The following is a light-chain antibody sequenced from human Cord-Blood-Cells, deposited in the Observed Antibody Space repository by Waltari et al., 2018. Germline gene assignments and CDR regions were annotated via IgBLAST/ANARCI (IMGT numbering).Light chain of an antibody. J-gene: IGLJ2*01. CDR1: SSNIGAGYD. CDR2: ANS. Sequence: QSVLTQPPSVSGAPGQRVTISCTGSSSNIGAGYDVHWYQQLPGTAPKLLIHANSNRPSGVPDLFSGSKSGSSASLAITGLQAEDEADYYCQSYDSSLSGWVFGGGTKLTVL. CDR3: QSYDSSLSGWV. V-gene: IGLV1-40*01.